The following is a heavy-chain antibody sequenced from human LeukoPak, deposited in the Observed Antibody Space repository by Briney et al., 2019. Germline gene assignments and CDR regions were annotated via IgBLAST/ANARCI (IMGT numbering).Heavy chain of an antibody. CDR1: GYTFTSYG. CDR2: IRAYNGNT. CDR3: ARDGYCSGGSCSRGDAFDI. D-gene: IGHD2-15*01. Sequence: ASEKVSCKASGYTFTSYGISWVRQAPGQGLEWMGWIRAYNGNTNYAQKLQGRVTMTTDTSTSTAYMELRSLRSDDTAVYYCARDGYCSGGSCSRGDAFDIWGQGTMVTVSS. J-gene: IGHJ3*02. V-gene: IGHV1-18*01.